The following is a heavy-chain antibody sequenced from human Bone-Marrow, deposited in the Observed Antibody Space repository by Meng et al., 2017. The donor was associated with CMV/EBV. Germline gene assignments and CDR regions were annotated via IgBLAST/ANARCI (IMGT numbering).Heavy chain of an antibody. Sequence: ASVKVSCKASGYTFTSYDINWVRQATGQGLEWMGWMNPNSGNTGYAQKFQGRVTMTRNTSISTAYMELNSLRAEDTAVYYCVRGNYDFWSGYYYQSTNCWFDPWGQGTLVTVSS. CDR1: GYTFTSYD. J-gene: IGHJ5*02. V-gene: IGHV1-8*01. CDR2: MNPNSGNT. D-gene: IGHD3-3*01. CDR3: VRGNYDFWSGYYYQSTNCWFDP.